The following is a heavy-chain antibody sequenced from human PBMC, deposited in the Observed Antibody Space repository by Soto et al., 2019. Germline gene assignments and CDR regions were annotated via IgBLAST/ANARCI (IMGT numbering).Heavy chain of an antibody. CDR2: IIPIFGTA. J-gene: IGHJ5*02. Sequence: GASVKVSCKASGGTFSSYAISWVRQAPGQGLEWMGGIIPIFGTANYAQKFQGRVTITADESTSTAYMELSSLRSEDTAVYYCARTGGIYCSSTSCPNWFDPWGQGTLVTVSS. V-gene: IGHV1-69*13. CDR3: ARTGGIYCSSTSCPNWFDP. CDR1: GGTFSSYA. D-gene: IGHD2-2*01.